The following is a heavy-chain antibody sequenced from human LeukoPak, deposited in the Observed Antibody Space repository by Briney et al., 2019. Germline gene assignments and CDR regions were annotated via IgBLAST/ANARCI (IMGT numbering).Heavy chain of an antibody. Sequence: GGSLRLSCAASGFTFSSYSMNRVRQAPGKGLEWVSSISSSSSYIYYADSVKGRFTISRDNAKNSLYLQMNSLRTEDTAVYYCAKSTTVTTQQRGYFDYWGQGTLVTVSS. V-gene: IGHV3-21*01. D-gene: IGHD4-11*01. CDR3: AKSTTVTTQQRGYFDY. J-gene: IGHJ4*02. CDR2: ISSSSSYI. CDR1: GFTFSSYS.